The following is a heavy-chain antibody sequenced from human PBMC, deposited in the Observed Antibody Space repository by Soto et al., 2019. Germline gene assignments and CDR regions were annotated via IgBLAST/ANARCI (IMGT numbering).Heavy chain of an antibody. D-gene: IGHD3-10*01. CDR2: IKQDGSEK. Sequence: GGSLRLSCAASGFTFSSYAMHWVRQAPGKGLEWVANIKQDGSEKWYVDSVKGRFTISRDNAKNSLYLQMNSLRAEDTAVYYCARDPFPGYYGSSQYWGQGTLVTVSS. V-gene: IGHV3-7*05. CDR3: ARDPFPGYYGSSQY. J-gene: IGHJ4*02. CDR1: GFTFSSYA.